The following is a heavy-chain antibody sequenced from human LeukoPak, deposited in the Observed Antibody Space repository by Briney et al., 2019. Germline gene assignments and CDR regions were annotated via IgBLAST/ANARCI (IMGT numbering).Heavy chain of an antibody. CDR2: VHGDGYSI. J-gene: IGHJ4*02. V-gene: IGHV3-74*01. CDR1: GFPFSRYA. CDR3: ARSQVRAPMEF. Sequence: GGTLRLSCAASGFPFSRYAMYWVRQAPGKGLVWVARVHGDGYSISYADSVRGRFTISRDNAKDTLYLHMSSLRPEDTAVYYCARSQVRAPMEFWGQGTLVTVSS. D-gene: IGHD1-26*01.